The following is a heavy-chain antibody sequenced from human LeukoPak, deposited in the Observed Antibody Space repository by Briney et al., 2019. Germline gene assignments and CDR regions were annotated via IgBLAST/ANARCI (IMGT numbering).Heavy chain of an antibody. Sequence: GGSLRLSCAASGFTFSSYSMNWVRQAPGKGLEWVSYISSSSSTIYYADSVKGRFTISRDNAKNSLYLQMNSLRVEDTAVYYCARGSVIWFGELLPFDYWGQGTLVTVSS. J-gene: IGHJ4*02. V-gene: IGHV3-48*04. D-gene: IGHD3-10*01. CDR2: ISSSSSTI. CDR1: GFTFSSYS. CDR3: ARGSVIWFGELLPFDY.